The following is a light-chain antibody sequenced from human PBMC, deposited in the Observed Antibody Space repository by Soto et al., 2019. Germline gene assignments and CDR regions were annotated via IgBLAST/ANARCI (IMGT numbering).Light chain of an antibody. Sequence: QSALTQPASVSGSPGQSITISCTGTSSDVGGHSYVSWYQQHPGTAPKLMIYEVTNRPSGVSNRFSGSKSGNTASLTISGLQAEDEADYYCSSYTSSTTLDVVFGGGTQLTVL. CDR1: SSDVGGHSY. CDR2: EVT. J-gene: IGLJ2*01. CDR3: SSYTSSTTLDVV. V-gene: IGLV2-14*01.